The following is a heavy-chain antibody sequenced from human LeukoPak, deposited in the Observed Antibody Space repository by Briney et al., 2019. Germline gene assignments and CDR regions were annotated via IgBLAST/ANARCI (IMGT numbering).Heavy chain of an antibody. D-gene: IGHD3-10*01. Sequence: ASVKVSCKASGYTFTSYGISWVRQAPGQGLAWMGWISAYNGNTNYAQKLQGRVTMTTDTSTSTAYMELRSLRSDDTAVYYCARAPVYYYGSGSYYGGDYWGQGTLVTVSS. CDR3: ARAPVYYYGSGSYYGGDY. J-gene: IGHJ4*02. CDR1: GYTFTSYG. V-gene: IGHV1-18*01. CDR2: ISAYNGNT.